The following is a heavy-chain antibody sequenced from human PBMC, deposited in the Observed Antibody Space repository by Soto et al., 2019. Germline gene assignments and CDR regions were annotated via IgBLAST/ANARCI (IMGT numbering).Heavy chain of an antibody. J-gene: IGHJ4*02. D-gene: IGHD6-19*01. Sequence: QVQLQESGPGLVKPSETLSLTCTVSGGSISSFYWSWIRQSPGRGLEWIGYTYYTGSTHYNPSLKGRLTISVNTPKNQFTLRLRSVTPAATAVYFCARGFRSGWYGHYFDSWGQGTLVTVSS. CDR1: GGSISSFY. CDR2: TYYTGST. V-gene: IGHV4-59*01. CDR3: ARGFRSGWYGHYFDS.